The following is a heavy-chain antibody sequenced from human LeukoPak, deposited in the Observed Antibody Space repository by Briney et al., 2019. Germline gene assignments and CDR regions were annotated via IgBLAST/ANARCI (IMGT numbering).Heavy chain of an antibody. D-gene: IGHD4-11*01. Sequence: SETLSLTCAVYGGFFSAYYWSWIRQPPGKGLEWIGEINHSGSTNYDPSLKSRVTISVDTSKNQFSLKLSSVTAADTAVYYCARTTVTTDDAFGIWGQGTMVTVSS. J-gene: IGHJ3*02. CDR2: INHSGST. V-gene: IGHV4-34*01. CDR3: ARTTVTTDDAFGI. CDR1: GGFFSAYY.